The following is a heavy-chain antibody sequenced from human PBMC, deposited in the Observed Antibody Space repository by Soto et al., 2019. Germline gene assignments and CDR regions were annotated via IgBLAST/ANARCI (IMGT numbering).Heavy chain of an antibody. V-gene: IGHV5-51*01. CDR2: IYPGDSDT. CDR1: GYIFTSYW. D-gene: IGHD6-13*01. J-gene: IGHJ6*02. CDR3: ARQGLEAAAGTHYYYGMDV. Sequence: GESLKISCNGSGYIFTSYWIGWVRQMPGKGLEWMGIIYPGDSDTRYSPSFQGQVTISADKSISTAYLQWSSLKASDTAMYYCARQGLEAAAGTHYYYGMDVWGQGTTVTVSS.